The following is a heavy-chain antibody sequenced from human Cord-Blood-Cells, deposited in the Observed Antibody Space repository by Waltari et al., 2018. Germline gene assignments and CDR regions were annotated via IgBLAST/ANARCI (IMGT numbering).Heavy chain of an antibody. CDR3: ARGLTSGYYDSSGYYY. CDR1: GGSFSGYY. CDR2: SKQSGTT. Sequence: QVQLQQWGAGLLKPSETLSLTCAVYGGSFSGYYWSWLRQPPGQGLEWIGESKQSGTTNYNPSLNSRVTISGDTSKNQFSLKLISVSAADTAVYYCARGLTSGYYDSSGYYYWGQGTLVTVSS. J-gene: IGHJ4*02. V-gene: IGHV4-34*01. D-gene: IGHD3-22*01.